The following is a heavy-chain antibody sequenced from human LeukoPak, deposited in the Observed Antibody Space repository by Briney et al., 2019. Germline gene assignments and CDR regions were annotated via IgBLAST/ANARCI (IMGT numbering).Heavy chain of an antibody. CDR3: ALGETIGYFVDY. CDR2: IIPIFGTA. V-gene: IGHV1-69*05. D-gene: IGHD3-10*01. Sequence: SVKVSCKASGGTFSSYAISWVRHAPGQGLEWMGGIIPIFGTANYAQKFQGRVTITTDESTSTAYMELSSLRSEDTAVYYCALGETIGYFVDYWGQGTLVTVSS. CDR1: GGTFSSYA. J-gene: IGHJ4*02.